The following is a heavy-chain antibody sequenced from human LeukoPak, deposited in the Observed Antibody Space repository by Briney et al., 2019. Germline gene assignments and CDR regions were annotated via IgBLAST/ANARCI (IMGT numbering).Heavy chain of an antibody. CDR1: GYTFTGYY. CDR2: INPNSGGT. Sequence: ASVKVSCTASGYTFTGYYMYWVRQAPGQGLEWMGWINPNSGGTYYAQEFQGRVTMTRDTYISSGYMELSRLRSDDTAVYYCARTEYSGSSGGFDGWGQGTLVTVSS. J-gene: IGHJ5*02. D-gene: IGHD6-6*01. CDR3: ARTEYSGSSGGFDG. V-gene: IGHV1-2*02.